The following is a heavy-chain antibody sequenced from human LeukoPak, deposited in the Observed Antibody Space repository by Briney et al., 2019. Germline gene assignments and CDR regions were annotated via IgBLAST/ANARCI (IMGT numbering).Heavy chain of an antibody. D-gene: IGHD3-3*01. CDR2: IYTSGST. J-gene: IGHJ3*02. CDR3: ARDLYYDFWSGYSTLPDAFDI. Sequence: SETLSLTCTVSGGSISSYYWSWIRQPPGKGLEWIGYIYTSGSTNYNPSLKSRVTISVDTSKNQFSLKLSSVTAADTAVYYCARDLYYDFWSGYSTLPDAFDIWGQGTMVTVST. V-gene: IGHV4-4*09. CDR1: GGSISSYY.